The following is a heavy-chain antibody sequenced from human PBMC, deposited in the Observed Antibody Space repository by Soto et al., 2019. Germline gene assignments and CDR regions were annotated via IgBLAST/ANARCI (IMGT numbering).Heavy chain of an antibody. Sequence: SETLSLTCTVSGGSISSSSYYWGWIRQPPGKGLEWIGSIYYSGSTYYNPSLKSRVTISVDTSKNQFSLKLSSVTAADTAVYYCASGLLWFGELLSSSSSYGIAVSGQGTLATASS. CDR1: GGSISSSSYY. J-gene: IGHJ6*02. CDR2: IYYSGST. V-gene: IGHV4-39*01. CDR3: ASGLLWFGELLSSSSSYGIAV. D-gene: IGHD3-10*01.